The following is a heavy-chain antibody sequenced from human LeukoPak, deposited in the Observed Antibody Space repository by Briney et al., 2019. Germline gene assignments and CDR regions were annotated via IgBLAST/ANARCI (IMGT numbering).Heavy chain of an antibody. CDR3: AREGIAARLNYYGMDV. V-gene: IGHV4-4*02. CDR2: IYHSGST. D-gene: IGHD6-6*01. Sequence: PSGTLSLTCAVSGGSISSSNWWSWVRQPPGKGLEWIGEIYHSGSTNYNPSLKSRVTISVDKSKNQFSLKLSSVTAADTAVYYCAREGIAARLNYYGMDVWGQGTTVTVSS. J-gene: IGHJ6*02. CDR1: GGSISSSNW.